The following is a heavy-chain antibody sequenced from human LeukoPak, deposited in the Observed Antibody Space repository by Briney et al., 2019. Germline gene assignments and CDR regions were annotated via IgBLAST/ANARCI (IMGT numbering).Heavy chain of an antibody. CDR2: IYYSGST. V-gene: IGHV4-39*07. CDR3: VKQLGDV. J-gene: IGHJ6*02. Sequence: SETLSLTCTVSGGSISSSSYYWGWIRQPPGKGLEWIGSIYYSGSTYYNPSLKSRVTISVDTSKNQFSLKLSSVTAADTAVYYCVKQLGDVWGQGTTVTVSS. D-gene: IGHD6-19*01. CDR1: GGSISSSSYY.